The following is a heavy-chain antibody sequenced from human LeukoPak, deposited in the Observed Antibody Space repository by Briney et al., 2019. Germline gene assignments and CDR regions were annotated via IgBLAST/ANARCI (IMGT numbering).Heavy chain of an antibody. CDR1: GGTFSSYA. J-gene: IGHJ6*03. D-gene: IGHD3-10*01. V-gene: IGHV1-69*13. CDR3: ARGSPKYYYGSGSNYYYMDV. CDR2: IIPISGTA. Sequence: SVKVSCKASGGTFSSYAISWVRQAPGQGLEWMGGIIPISGTANYAQKFQGRVTITADESTSTAYMELSSLRSEDTAVYYCARGSPKYYYGSGSNYYYMDVWGKGTTVTISS.